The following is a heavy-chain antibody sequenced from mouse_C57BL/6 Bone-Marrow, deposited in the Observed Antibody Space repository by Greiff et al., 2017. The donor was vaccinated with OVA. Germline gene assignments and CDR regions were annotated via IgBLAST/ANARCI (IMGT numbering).Heavy chain of an antibody. Sequence: EVKLVESGGGLVKPGGSLKLSCAASGFTFSDYGMHWVRQAPEKGLEWVAYISSGSSTIYSADTVKGRFTISRDNAKDTLFLQMTYLRSEDTAMYSSARDYSYGSSSVAYWGQGTLVTVSA. CDR3: ARDYSYGSSSVAY. J-gene: IGHJ3*01. CDR2: ISSGSSTI. V-gene: IGHV5-17*01. CDR1: GFTFSDYG. D-gene: IGHD1-1*01.